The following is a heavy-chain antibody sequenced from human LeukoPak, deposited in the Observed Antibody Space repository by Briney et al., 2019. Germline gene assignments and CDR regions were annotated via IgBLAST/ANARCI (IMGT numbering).Heavy chain of an antibody. V-gene: IGHV1-24*01. CDR2: FDPEDGET. CDR3: ATIGYCSSTSCYLYTAFDY. D-gene: IGHD2-2*01. J-gene: IGHJ4*02. Sequence: ASVKVSCKVSGYTLTELSMHWVRQAPGKGLEWMGGFDPEDGETIYAQKFQGRVTMTEDTSTDTAYMELSSLRSEDTAVYYCATIGYCSSTSCYLYTAFDYWGQGTLVTVSS. CDR1: GYTLTELS.